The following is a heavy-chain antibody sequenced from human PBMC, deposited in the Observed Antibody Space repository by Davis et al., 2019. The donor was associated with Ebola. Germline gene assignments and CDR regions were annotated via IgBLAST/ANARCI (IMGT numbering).Heavy chain of an antibody. V-gene: IGHV3-30-3*01. CDR3: ARETDGMDA. CDR1: GFTFSNYA. J-gene: IGHJ6*04. CDR2: ILYDGSNQ. Sequence: GGSLRLSCAASGFTFSNYAMNWVRQAPGKGLEWVAVILYDGSNQYYVDSVKGRFTISRDNSKNTLYLQLNSLGVEDTAVYYCARETDGMDAWGKGTTVTVSS.